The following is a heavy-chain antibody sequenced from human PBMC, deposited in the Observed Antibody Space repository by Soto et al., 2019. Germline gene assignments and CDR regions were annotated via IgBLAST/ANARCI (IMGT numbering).Heavy chain of an antibody. J-gene: IGHJ4*02. V-gene: IGHV3-23*01. D-gene: IGHD3-3*01. Sequence: GGSLRLSCAASGFTFSSYAMSWVRQAPGKGLEWVSAISGRGGSTYYADSVKGRFTISRDNSKNTLYLQMNSLRAEDTAVYYCAKALQDYDFWSGYYSYYFDYWGQGTLVTVSS. CDR2: ISGRGGST. CDR1: GFTFSSYA. CDR3: AKALQDYDFWSGYYSYYFDY.